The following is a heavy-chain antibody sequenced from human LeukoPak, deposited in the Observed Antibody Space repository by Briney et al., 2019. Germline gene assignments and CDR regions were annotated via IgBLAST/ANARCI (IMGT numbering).Heavy chain of an antibody. CDR3: AKNPRLEGWIYFDS. J-gene: IGHJ4*02. Sequence: GGSLRLSCAASGFTFSSYSMSWVRQAPGKGLEWVSSISGSGGRVDYADSVKGRFTISRDNSKNTLSLQMNSLTAEDTAVYYCAKNPRLEGWIYFDSWGQGILVTVSS. CDR1: GFTFSSYS. D-gene: IGHD1-1*01. CDR2: ISGSGGRV. V-gene: IGHV3-23*01.